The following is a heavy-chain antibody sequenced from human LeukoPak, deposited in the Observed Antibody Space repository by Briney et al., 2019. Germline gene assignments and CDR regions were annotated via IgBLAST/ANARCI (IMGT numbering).Heavy chain of an antibody. D-gene: IGHD3-22*01. CDR3: ARDRYYYDSSGDAFDI. CDR1: GGSISTSSYY. CDR2: IFYSGST. Sequence: SETLSLTCTVSGGSISTSSYYWGWVRQPPGKGLEWIGNIFYSGSTYYSLSLKSRVTISLDTSRNQFSLKLNSVTAADTAVYYCARDRYYYDSSGDAFDIWGQGTMVTVSS. J-gene: IGHJ3*02. V-gene: IGHV4-39*07.